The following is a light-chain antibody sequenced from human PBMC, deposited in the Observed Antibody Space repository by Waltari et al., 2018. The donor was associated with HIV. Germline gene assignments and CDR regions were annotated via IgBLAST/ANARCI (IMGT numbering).Light chain of an antibody. CDR2: ANI. CDR3: QSFDSSLTTSGVI. J-gene: IGLJ2*01. Sequence: QSVLTQPPSVSGAPGQRVPISCTGRSPNIGAGYDVHWYQQLPGTAPKLLIYANINRPSGVPDRFSGSKSGSSASLAITGLQAEDEAHYYCQSFDSSLTTSGVIFGGGTKLTVL. V-gene: IGLV1-40*01. CDR1: SPNIGAGYD.